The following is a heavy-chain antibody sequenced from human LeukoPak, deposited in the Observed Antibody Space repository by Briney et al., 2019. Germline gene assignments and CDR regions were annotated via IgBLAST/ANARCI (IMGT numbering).Heavy chain of an antibody. Sequence: SETLSLTCAVYGGSFSGYYWSWIRQPPGKGLEWIGEINHSGSTNYNPSLKSRVTISVDTSKNQFSLKLSSVTAADTAVYYCAKPTVRRCYYDSSGYQGSWFDPWGQGTLVTVSS. J-gene: IGHJ5*02. V-gene: IGHV4-34*01. CDR2: INHSGST. CDR1: GGSFSGYY. CDR3: AKPTVRRCYYDSSGYQGSWFDP. D-gene: IGHD3-22*01.